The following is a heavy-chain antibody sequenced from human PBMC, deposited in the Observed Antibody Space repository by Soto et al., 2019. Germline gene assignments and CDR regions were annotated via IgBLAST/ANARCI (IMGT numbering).Heavy chain of an antibody. Sequence: ASVKFSCKASGYTFTSYYMHWVRQAPGQGLEWMGIINPRGGSTSYAQKFQGRVTMTRDTSTSTVYMELSSLRSEDTAVYYCARIGESTVDPWGLGTLVPVSS. J-gene: IGHJ5*02. CDR2: INPRGGST. V-gene: IGHV1-46*01. CDR1: GYTFTSYY. D-gene: IGHD3-10*01. CDR3: ARIGESTVDP.